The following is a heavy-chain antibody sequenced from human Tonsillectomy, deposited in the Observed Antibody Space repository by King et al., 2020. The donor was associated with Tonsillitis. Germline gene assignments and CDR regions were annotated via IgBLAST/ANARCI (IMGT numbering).Heavy chain of an antibody. V-gene: IGHV1-69*06. Sequence: VQLVESGAEVKKPGSSVKVSCKASGGTFSSNGISWVRPAPGQGLEWMGAIIPMFDTTNYAQKFQGRVTITADTSTTTAYMDLSSLRSDDTAVYYCAGQPVVRDYIDSSGHFDYWGPGTLVTVSS. CDR3: AGQPVVRDYIDSSGHFDY. CDR1: GGTFSSNG. D-gene: IGHD3-22*01. J-gene: IGHJ4*02. CDR2: IIPMFDTT.